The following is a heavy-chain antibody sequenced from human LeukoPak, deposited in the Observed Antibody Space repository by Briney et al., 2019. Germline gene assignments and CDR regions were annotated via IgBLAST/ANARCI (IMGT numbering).Heavy chain of an antibody. V-gene: IGHV3-74*01. CDR2: INSDGSST. Sequence: GGSLRLSCEASAFTFSTYWMYWVRQAPGKGLVWVSRINSDGSSTIYADSVKGRFTISRDNAKNTLYLQMNSLRAEDTAVYYCARRHSSGHMDVWGKGTTVTVSS. CDR3: ARRHSSGHMDV. J-gene: IGHJ6*03. CDR1: AFTFSTYW. D-gene: IGHD5-18*01.